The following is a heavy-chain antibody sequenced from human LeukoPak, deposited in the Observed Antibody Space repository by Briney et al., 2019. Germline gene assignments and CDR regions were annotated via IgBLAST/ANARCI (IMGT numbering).Heavy chain of an antibody. J-gene: IGHJ4*02. CDR1: GYTFTSYD. Sequence: ASVKVSCKASGYTFTSYDINWVRQATGQGLEWMGWMNPNSGNTGYAQKFQGRVTMTRNTSISTAYMELSSLRSEDTAVYYCARVSTRRAAAILPHWGQGTLVTVSS. CDR2: MNPNSGNT. D-gene: IGHD2-2*02. CDR3: ARVSTRRAAAILPH. V-gene: IGHV1-8*01.